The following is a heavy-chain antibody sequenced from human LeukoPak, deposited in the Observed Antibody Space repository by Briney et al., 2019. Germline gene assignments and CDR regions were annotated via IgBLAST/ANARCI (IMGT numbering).Heavy chain of an antibody. CDR3: AKSNGYGLVDI. J-gene: IGHJ3*02. D-gene: IGHD3-10*01. CDR1: GDSISMHY. CDR2: ILYSGST. Sequence: PSETLSLTCSVSGDSISMHYWGWIRQPPGKGLEWIGNILYSGSTYYSPSLKSRVTISLDTSRNQFSLKLNSVTAADTAVYYCAKSNGYGLVDIWGQGTMVTVSS. V-gene: IGHV4-59*11.